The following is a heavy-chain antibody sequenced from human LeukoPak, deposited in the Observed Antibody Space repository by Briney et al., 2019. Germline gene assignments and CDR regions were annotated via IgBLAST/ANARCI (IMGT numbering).Heavy chain of an antibody. D-gene: IGHD6-13*01. CDR3: ARGVAAAGSRLDP. V-gene: IGHV1-2*02. J-gene: IGHJ5*02. CDR1: GYGFTGYY. CDR2: INPNNGGT. Sequence: GASVKVSCKTSGYGFTGYYIHWVRQAPGQGFEWLGWINPNNGGTKYAQKFQDSVSMTRATSINIAYMELSSLRLDDTAVYYCARGVAAAGSRLDPWGQGTLITVSS.